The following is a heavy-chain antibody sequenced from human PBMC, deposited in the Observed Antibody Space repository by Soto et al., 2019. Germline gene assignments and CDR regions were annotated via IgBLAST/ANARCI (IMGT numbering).Heavy chain of an antibody. J-gene: IGHJ4*02. D-gene: IGHD2-8*01. CDR3: ARGSAYSTPWSFDS. CDR1: GYTFTRYG. V-gene: IGHV1-18*01. Sequence: QVPLLQSGAEVKKPGASVRVSCKTSGYTFTRYGVSWVRQAPGQGLEWMGWISGYNGNTKEAHKFEGRVILTTDTAANTAQMELRSLTSNNTAVYYCARGSAYSTPWSFDSWGQGTLVTVSS. CDR2: ISGYNGNT.